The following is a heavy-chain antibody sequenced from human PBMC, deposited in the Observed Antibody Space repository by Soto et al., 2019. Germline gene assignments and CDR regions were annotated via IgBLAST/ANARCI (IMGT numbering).Heavy chain of an antibody. CDR1: GFTFSSYS. V-gene: IGHV3-48*01. CDR3: AREGAGSYFDY. Sequence: PGGALRHSCAASGFTFSSYSMNWVRQAPGKGLEWVSYIRKSSSAMYYADSVKGRFTISRDDAKNSLYLQMNSLRAEDTAVYYCAREGAGSYFDYWGQGALVTVSS. CDR2: IRKSSSAM. J-gene: IGHJ4*02. D-gene: IGHD2-15*01.